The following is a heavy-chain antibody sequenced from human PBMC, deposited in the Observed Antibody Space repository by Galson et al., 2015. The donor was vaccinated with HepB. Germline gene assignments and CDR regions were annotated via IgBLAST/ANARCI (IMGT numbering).Heavy chain of an antibody. CDR3: ASAFRSSTSFNWFDP. J-gene: IGHJ5*02. V-gene: IGHV4-34*01. CDR2: INHSGST. D-gene: IGHD2-2*01. Sequence: TLSLTCAVYGGSLSGYYWSWIRQPPGKGLEWIGEINHSGSTNYNPSLKSRVTISVDTSKNQFSLKLSSVTAADTAVYYCASAFRSSTSFNWFDPWGQGTLVTVSS. CDR1: GGSLSGYY.